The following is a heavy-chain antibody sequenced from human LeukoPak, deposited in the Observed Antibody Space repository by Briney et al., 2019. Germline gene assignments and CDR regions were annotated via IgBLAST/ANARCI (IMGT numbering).Heavy chain of an antibody. CDR1: VVSISGSSHY. D-gene: IGHD6-19*01. Sequence: SETLSLTCTVSVVSISGSSHYWGWIRQPPGKGLEWIGSIYQSGSTHYNFYLRSRVTISVDTSKNQFSLKLSSVTAADTSVYYCARNSSGWSFDLWGRGTLVTVS. CDR3: ARNSSGWSFDL. CDR2: IYQSGST. V-gene: IGHV4-39*01. J-gene: IGHJ2*01.